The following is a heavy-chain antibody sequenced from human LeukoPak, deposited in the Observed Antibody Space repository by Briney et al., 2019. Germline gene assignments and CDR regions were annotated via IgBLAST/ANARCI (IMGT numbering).Heavy chain of an antibody. V-gene: IGHV3-30*03. CDR3: ARANSGARSVWFGEVFDY. Sequence: GGSLRLSCAASGFTFSDYYMSWIRQAPGKGLEWVAVISFDGSNQYYADSMKGRFTISRDNSKNTVYLQMNSLRAEDTAVYYCARANSGARSVWFGEVFDYWGQGTLVTVSS. CDR1: GFTFSDYY. CDR2: ISFDGSNQ. D-gene: IGHD3-10*01. J-gene: IGHJ4*02.